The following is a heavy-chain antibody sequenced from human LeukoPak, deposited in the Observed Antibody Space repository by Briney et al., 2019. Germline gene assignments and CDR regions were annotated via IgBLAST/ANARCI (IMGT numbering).Heavy chain of an antibody. V-gene: IGHV4-59*01. CDR2: IYYSGST. Sequence: GLKWIGYIYYSGSTNYNPSLKSRVTISVDTSKNQFSLKLSSVTAADTAVYYCARDQNGMDVWGQGTTVTVSS. J-gene: IGHJ6*02. CDR3: ARDQNGMDV.